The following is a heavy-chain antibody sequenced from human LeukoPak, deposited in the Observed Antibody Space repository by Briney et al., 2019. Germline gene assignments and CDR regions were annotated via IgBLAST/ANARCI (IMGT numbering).Heavy chain of an antibody. V-gene: IGHV1-69*01. Sequence: GSSVKVSCKASGGTLSSYTFSWVRQAPGQGLEWMGGIIPIFTTANYAQKFQGRVTITADESTSTAYMELSSLTSEDTAVYYCARDVDYYGSGSYYNVFDDWGQGTLVTVSS. CDR3: ARDVDYYGSGSYYNVFDD. D-gene: IGHD3-10*01. J-gene: IGHJ4*02. CDR2: IIPIFTTA. CDR1: GGTLSSYT.